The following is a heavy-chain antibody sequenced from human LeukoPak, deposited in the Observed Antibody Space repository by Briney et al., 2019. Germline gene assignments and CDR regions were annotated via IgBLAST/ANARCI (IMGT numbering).Heavy chain of an antibody. Sequence: GESLKISCKGSGYSFTSYWIGWVRQMPGKGLEWMGIIYPGDSDTRYSPSFQGQVTISADKSVSTAYLQWSSLKASDSAMYYCARQGAGSETWGWFDPWGQGTLVTVSS. CDR1: GYSFTSYW. CDR2: IYPGDSDT. J-gene: IGHJ5*02. V-gene: IGHV5-51*01. D-gene: IGHD6-19*01. CDR3: ARQGAGSETWGWFDP.